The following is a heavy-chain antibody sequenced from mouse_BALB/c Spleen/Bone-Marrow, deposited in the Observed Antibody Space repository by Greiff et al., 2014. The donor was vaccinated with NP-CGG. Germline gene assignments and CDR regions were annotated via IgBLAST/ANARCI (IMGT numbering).Heavy chain of an antibody. V-gene: IGHV1S81*02. Sequence: VQLQQFGAELVKPGASVKLSCKASGYTFSSYYMYWVKQRPGQGLEWIGEINPSNGGTKFNEKLKSKATLTVDKSSSTAYMQLSSLTSEDSAVYYCTRSNYGYWYFDVWGAGTTVTVSS. CDR2: INPSNGGT. D-gene: IGHD1-1*01. CDR1: GYTFSSYY. CDR3: TRSNYGYWYFDV. J-gene: IGHJ1*01.